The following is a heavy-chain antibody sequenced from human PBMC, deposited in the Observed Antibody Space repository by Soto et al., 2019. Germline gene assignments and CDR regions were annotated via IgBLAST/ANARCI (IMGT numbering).Heavy chain of an antibody. CDR1: GGSIRTADYY. CDR3: ASGGGYFDY. V-gene: IGHV4-30-4*01. CDR2: VHSIVST. Sequence: VQLQGSGPGLVKPSQTLSITCTVSGGSIRTADYYWSWIRQPTGKGMEWIGFVHSIVSTYYSPSLMSRVTISVDTSKNQFSLRLRSVTAADTAVYYCASGGGYFDYWDQGTLVTVSS. D-gene: IGHD2-15*01. J-gene: IGHJ4*02.